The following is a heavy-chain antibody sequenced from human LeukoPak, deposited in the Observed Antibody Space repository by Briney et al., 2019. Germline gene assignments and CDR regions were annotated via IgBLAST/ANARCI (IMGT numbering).Heavy chain of an antibody. CDR1: GFTFSSYA. CDR3: AREEKTYYHGSGSYYMNYYYYGMDV. Sequence: GGSLRLSCAASGFTFSSYAMHWVRQAPGKGLEWVAVISYDGSNKYYADSVKGRFTISRDNSKNTLYLQMNSLRAEDTAVYYCAREEKTYYHGSGSYYMNYYYYGMDVWGQGTTVTVSS. D-gene: IGHD3-10*01. V-gene: IGHV3-30-3*01. CDR2: ISYDGSNK. J-gene: IGHJ6*02.